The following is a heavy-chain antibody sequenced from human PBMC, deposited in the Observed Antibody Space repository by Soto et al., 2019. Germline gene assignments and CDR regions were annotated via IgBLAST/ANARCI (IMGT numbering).Heavy chain of an antibody. D-gene: IGHD1-26*01. V-gene: IGHV1-69*01. CDR3: XREVQVHTPAFVY. CDR2: ISPMFGAA. Sequence: QVQLVQSGAEMKKPGSSVKVSCQSSGGTFNTYAMNWVRQAPGQGPEWMGDISPMFGAANYAPKFQGRVTXXXXXXXXXXXXXXXXXXXXXXXLXXCXREVQVHTPAFVYWGQGTLVTVSS. CDR1: GGTFNTYA. J-gene: IGHJ4*02.